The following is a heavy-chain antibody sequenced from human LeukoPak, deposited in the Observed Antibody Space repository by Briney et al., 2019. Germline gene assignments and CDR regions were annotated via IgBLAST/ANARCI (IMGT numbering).Heavy chain of an antibody. CDR2: IDAANGNT. CDR1: GYTFTSYG. CDR3: ARPRGYYFYGVDV. V-gene: IGHV1-18*01. Sequence: ASVKVSCKASGYTFTSYGISWVRQAPGQGLEWMGWIDAANGNTKYSQKFQGRVTISRDTSASTAYMELSSLRSEDTAVYYCARPRGYYFYGVDVWGQGTTVTVSS. J-gene: IGHJ6*02.